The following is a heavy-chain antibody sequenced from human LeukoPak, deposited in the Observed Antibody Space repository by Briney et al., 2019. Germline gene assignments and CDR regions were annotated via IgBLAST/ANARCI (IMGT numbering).Heavy chain of an antibody. CDR3: ARDLGSSELDY. V-gene: IGHV3-30*04. J-gene: IGHJ4*02. D-gene: IGHD6-19*01. Sequence: GRSLRLSCAASGFTFSSYAMHWVRQAPGKGLEWVAVISYDGSNKYYADSVKGRFSISRDNSKNTLYLQMNSLRAEDTALYYCARDLGSSELDYWGQGTLVTVSS. CDR2: ISYDGSNK. CDR1: GFTFSSYA.